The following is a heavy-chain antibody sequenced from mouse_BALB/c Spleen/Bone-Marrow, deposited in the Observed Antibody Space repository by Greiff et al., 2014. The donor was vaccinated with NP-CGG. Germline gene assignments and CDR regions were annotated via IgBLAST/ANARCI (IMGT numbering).Heavy chain of an antibody. J-gene: IGHJ4*01. CDR1: GFNIKDYY. Sequence: VQLQQSGAELVRPGALVKLSCKASGFNIKDYYMHWVKQRPEQGLEWIGWIDPENGNTIYDPKFQGKARITADTSSNTAYLQLSSLTSEDTAVHYCARGNYGSSYGMDYWGQGTSATASS. CDR3: ARGNYGSSYGMDY. D-gene: IGHD1-1*01. V-gene: IGHV14-1*02. CDR2: IDPENGNT.